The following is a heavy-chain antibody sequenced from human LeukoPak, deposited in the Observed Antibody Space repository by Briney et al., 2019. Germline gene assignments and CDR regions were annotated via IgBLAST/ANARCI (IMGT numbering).Heavy chain of an antibody. CDR2: IVPIIDVA. V-gene: IGHV1-69*04. D-gene: IGHD5-24*01. Sequence: ASVKVSCKAPGGTFDDHSISWVRQAPGQAPEWMGRIVPIIDVANYAQKFQGRVTITADKSTSTAYMELSSLRSEDTAVYYCARVEMATTAQDYWGQGTLVTVSS. CDR1: GGTFDDHS. CDR3: ARVEMATTAQDY. J-gene: IGHJ4*02.